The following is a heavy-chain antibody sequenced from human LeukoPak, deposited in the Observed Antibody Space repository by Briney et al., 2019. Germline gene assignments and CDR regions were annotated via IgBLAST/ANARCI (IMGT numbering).Heavy chain of an antibody. D-gene: IGHD3-9*01. CDR2: IYWDDDK. Sequence: SGPTLVKPTQTLTLTCTFSGFSLSTSGVGVGWIRQPPGKALEWLALIYWDDDKRYSPSLKSRLTITKDTSKNQVVLTMTNMDPVDTATYYCASGGPILTGYYVFDYWGQGTLVTVSS. V-gene: IGHV2-5*02. CDR1: GFSLSTSGVG. CDR3: ASGGPILTGYYVFDY. J-gene: IGHJ4*02.